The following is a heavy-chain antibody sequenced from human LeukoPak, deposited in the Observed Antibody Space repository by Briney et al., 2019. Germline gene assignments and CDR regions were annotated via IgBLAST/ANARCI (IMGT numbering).Heavy chain of an antibody. CDR3: ARGELAAEIDY. V-gene: IGHV3-21*01. Sequence: GSLRLSCAASRFTFSSYSMNWVRQAPGQGLEWVSSISSSSSYIYYADSVKGRFTISRDNAKNSLYLQTNSLRAEDTAVYYCARGELAAEIDYWGQGTLVTVSS. CDR2: ISSSSSYI. J-gene: IGHJ4*02. CDR1: RFTFSSYS. D-gene: IGHD3-3*02.